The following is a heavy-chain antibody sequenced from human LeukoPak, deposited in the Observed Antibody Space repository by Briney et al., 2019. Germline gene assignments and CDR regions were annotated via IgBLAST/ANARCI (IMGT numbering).Heavy chain of an antibody. CDR2: IKQDASET. CDR3: ARVAGEASGYHPFDI. Sequence: GGSLRLSCAASGFIIFKSWMTWVRQAPGKGLEWVAIIKQDASETYYLDSVKGRFTISRDNAKNSIYLHMTRLRVENTAVYYCARVAGEASGYHPFDIWGQGTMVTASS. J-gene: IGHJ3*02. V-gene: IGHV3-7*01. D-gene: IGHD3-22*01. CDR1: GFIIFKSW.